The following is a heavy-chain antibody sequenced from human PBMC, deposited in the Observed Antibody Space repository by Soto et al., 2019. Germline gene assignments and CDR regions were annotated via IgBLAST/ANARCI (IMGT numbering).Heavy chain of an antibody. CDR1: GFTFSSYA. D-gene: IGHD5-18*01. Sequence: QVQLVESGGGVVQPGRSLRLSCAASGFTFSSYAMHWVRQAPGKGLEWVAVISYDGSNKYYADSVKGRFTISRDNSKNTLYLQMNSLRAEDTAVYYCARDSHGLRERAFDIWGQGTMVTVSS. J-gene: IGHJ3*02. CDR3: ARDSHGLRERAFDI. V-gene: IGHV3-30-3*01. CDR2: ISYDGSNK.